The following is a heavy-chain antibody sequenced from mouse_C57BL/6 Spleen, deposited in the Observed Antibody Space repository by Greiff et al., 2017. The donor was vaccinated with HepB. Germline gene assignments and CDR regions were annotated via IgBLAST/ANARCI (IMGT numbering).Heavy chain of an antibody. J-gene: IGHJ1*03. CDR2: SRNKANDYTT. CDR1: GFTFSDFY. CDR3: ARDALWYFDV. V-gene: IGHV7-1*01. Sequence: DVMLVESGGGLVQSGRSLRLSCATSGFTFSDFYMEWVRQAPGKGLEWIAASRNKANDYTTEYSASVKGRFIVSRDTSQSILYLQMNALRAEDTAIYYCARDALWYFDVWGTGTTVTVSS.